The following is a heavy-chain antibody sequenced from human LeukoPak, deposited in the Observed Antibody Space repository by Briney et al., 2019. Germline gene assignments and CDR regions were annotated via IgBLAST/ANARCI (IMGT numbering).Heavy chain of an antibody. CDR2: IVGSGGST. CDR1: GFTFSSYA. V-gene: IGHV3-23*01. D-gene: IGHD3-3*01. CDR3: AKGTLWSGYYYFDY. Sequence: GGSLRLSCAASGFTFSSYAMSWVRQAPGKGVEWVSGIVGSGGSTYCADSVKGRLTISRDNSKNTLYLQMNSLRAEDTAVYYCAKGTLWSGYYYFDYWGQGTLVTVSS. J-gene: IGHJ4*02.